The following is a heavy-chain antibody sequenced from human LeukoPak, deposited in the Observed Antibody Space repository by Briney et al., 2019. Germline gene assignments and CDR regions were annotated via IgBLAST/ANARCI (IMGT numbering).Heavy chain of an antibody. V-gene: IGHV3-23*01. D-gene: IGHD6-13*01. CDR2: LSGSGGDT. Sequence: PGGSLRLSCAVSAAFSFSDAWMSWIRQAPGQGLEWVSTLSGSGGDTYYADSVKGRFTISRDNSKNTLYLQMNSLRAEDTAVYYCARKAAGSKYWGQGTLVTVSS. CDR3: ARKAAGSKY. J-gene: IGHJ4*02. CDR1: AAFSFSDAW.